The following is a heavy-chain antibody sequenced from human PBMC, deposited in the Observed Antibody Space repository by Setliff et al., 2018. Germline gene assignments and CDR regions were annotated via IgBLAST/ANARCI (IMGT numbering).Heavy chain of an antibody. D-gene: IGHD3-3*01. CDR3: ARSGGGYDFWSGYLVSHHYYYYYMDV. CDR1: GYTFTSYD. V-gene: IGHV1-8*03. Sequence: RASVKVSCKASGYTFTSYDINWVRQATGQGLEWMGWMNPNSGNTGYAQKFQGRVTITRNTSISTAYMELSSLRSEDTAVYYCARSGGGYDFWSGYLVSHHYYYYYMDVWGKGTTVTVSS. CDR2: MNPNSGNT. J-gene: IGHJ6*03.